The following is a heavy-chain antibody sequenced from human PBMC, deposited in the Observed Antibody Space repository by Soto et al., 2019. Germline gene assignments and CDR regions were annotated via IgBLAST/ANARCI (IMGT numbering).Heavy chain of an antibody. D-gene: IGHD3-9*01. CDR3: ACSTGYYKEASARFDP. V-gene: IGHV4-31*03. CDR2: SYYSGST. Sequence: QVQLQESGPGLVKPSQTLSLTCTVSGGSISSGGYYWSWIRQHPGKGLEWIGYSYYSGSTYYNPSLKSRVTISVDTSKNQFSMKLRAVTAAETAVYYCACSTGYYKEASARFDPWGQGTLVTVSS. J-gene: IGHJ5*02. CDR1: GGSISSGGYY.